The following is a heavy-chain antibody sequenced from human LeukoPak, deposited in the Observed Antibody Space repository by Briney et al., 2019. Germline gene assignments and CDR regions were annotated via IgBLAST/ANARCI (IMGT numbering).Heavy chain of an antibody. V-gene: IGHV3-23*01. CDR2: ISGSGGST. J-gene: IGHJ3*02. CDR3: AKDRSRLYDAFDI. Sequence: GGSLRLSCAASGFTFSSYAMSWVRQAPGXXLEWVSAISGSGGSTYYADSVKGRFTISRDNSKNTLYLQMNSLRAEDTAVYYCAKDRSRLYDAFDIWGQGTMVTVSS. D-gene: IGHD2-2*01. CDR1: GFTFSSYA.